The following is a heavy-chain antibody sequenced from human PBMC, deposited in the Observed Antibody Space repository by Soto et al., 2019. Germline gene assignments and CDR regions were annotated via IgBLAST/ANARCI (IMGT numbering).Heavy chain of an antibody. J-gene: IGHJ4*02. Sequence: QVQLQESGPGLVKPSGTLSLTCAVSGGSISDNWWSWVRQPPGKGLEWIGEIYHSGTTNYNPSLKCPGTILVDKSASPIPLTLNSVTAADTAVYYCAIHVAVARTRGFEYWGQGTLVTVSS. CDR2: IYHSGTT. D-gene: IGHD6-19*01. CDR1: GGSISDNW. CDR3: AIHVAVARTRGFEY. V-gene: IGHV4-4*02.